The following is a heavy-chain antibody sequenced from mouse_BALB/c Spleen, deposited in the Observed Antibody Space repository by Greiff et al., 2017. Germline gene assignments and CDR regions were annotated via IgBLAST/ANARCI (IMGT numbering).Heavy chain of an antibody. CDR3: ARGTTVGPYWYFDV. CDR2: ISSGGST. J-gene: IGHJ1*01. CDR1: GFTFSSYA. D-gene: IGHD1-1*01. V-gene: IGHV5-6-5*01. Sequence: EVMLVESGGGLVKPGGSLKLSCAASGFTFSSYAMSWVRQTPEKRLEWVASISSGGSTYYPDSVKGRFTISRDNARNILYLQMSSLRSEDTAMYYCARGTTVGPYWYFDVWGAGTTVTVSS.